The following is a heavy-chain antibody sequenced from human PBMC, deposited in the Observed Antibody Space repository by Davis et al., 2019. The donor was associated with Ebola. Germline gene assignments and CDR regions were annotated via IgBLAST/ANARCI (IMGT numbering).Heavy chain of an antibody. V-gene: IGHV3-23*01. Sequence: GGSLRLSCETSGFIFRNYVMSWVRQAPGKGLEWVSTFGTCGDTYYADSVKGRFAISRDNSRGTLYLQMNSLRVEDSAIYYCVKDSSNIWFDIWGQGTLVTVSS. CDR3: VKDSSNIWFDI. CDR1: GFIFRNYV. D-gene: IGHD2/OR15-2a*01. J-gene: IGHJ3*02. CDR2: FGTCGDT.